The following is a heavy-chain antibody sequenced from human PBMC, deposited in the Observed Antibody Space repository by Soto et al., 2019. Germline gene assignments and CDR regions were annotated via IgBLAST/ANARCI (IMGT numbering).Heavy chain of an antibody. CDR1: GGSISGYY. J-gene: IGHJ4*02. Sequence: LSLTCTVSGGSISGYYWSWIRQPPGKGLQLIGSIEYSGITYYNPSLNSRVTISVDMSKNQFSLKLSSVTAADTAVYYCARETNRYFDYWGQGTLVTVSS. CDR3: ARETNRYFDY. V-gene: IGHV4-59*01. CDR2: IEYSGIT.